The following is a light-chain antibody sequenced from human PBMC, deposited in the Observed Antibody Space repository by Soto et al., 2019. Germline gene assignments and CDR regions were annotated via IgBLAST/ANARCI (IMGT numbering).Light chain of an antibody. J-gene: IGLJ2*01. CDR1: SSDVGSYNL. Sequence: QSALTKPASVSGSPGQSITISCTGTSSDVGSYNLVSWYQQHPGKAPKLMIYEGIKRPSGVSNRFSGYKSGNTASLTISGIQAEDEAYYYCCSYAGSSTDVVFGGGTKLTVL. V-gene: IGLV2-23*01. CDR3: CSYAGSSTDVV. CDR2: EGI.